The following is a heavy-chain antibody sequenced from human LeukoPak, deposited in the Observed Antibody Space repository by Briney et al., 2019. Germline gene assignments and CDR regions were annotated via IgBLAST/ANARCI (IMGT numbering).Heavy chain of an antibody. CDR1: GFTFSSYS. V-gene: IGHV3-48*02. CDR2: ISSSSSTI. CDR3: ARKGDPSGLGY. Sequence: PGGSLRLSCAASGFTFSSYSMFWVRQAPGKGLEWVSYISSSSSTIHYADSVKGRFTISRDNAKNSLYLHMNSLRDEDTAVYYCARKGDPSGLGYWGQGTLVTVPS. D-gene: IGHD3-10*01. J-gene: IGHJ4*02.